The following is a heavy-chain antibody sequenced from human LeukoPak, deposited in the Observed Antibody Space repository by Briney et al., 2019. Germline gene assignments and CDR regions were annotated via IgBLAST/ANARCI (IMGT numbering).Heavy chain of an antibody. Sequence: GGSLRLSCAASGFTFSSYEINWVRRAPGKGLEWVSYISSSGNTIYYADSVKGRFTISRDNAKNSLSLQMNSLRVEDTAVYYCARGVIWRQGVLDYWGQGTLVTVSS. CDR2: ISSSGNTI. CDR1: GFTFSSYE. J-gene: IGHJ4*02. V-gene: IGHV3-48*03. D-gene: IGHD3-10*01. CDR3: ARGVIWRQGVLDY.